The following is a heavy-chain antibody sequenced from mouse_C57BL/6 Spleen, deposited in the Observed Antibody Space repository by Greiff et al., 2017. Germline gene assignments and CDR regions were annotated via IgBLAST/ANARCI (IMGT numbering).Heavy chain of an antibody. CDR3: YVLDSSGKFAY. J-gene: IGHJ3*01. CDR2: IYPRSGNT. CDR1: GYTFTSYG. Sequence: QVQLQQSGAELARPGASVKLSCKASGYTFTSYGIRWVKQRTGQGLEWIGEIYPRSGNTYNNEKFKGKATLTADKSSSTAYKVLRSLTSEDSAVDCCYVLDSSGKFAYWGQGTRVTVSA. D-gene: IGHD3-2*02. V-gene: IGHV1-81*01.